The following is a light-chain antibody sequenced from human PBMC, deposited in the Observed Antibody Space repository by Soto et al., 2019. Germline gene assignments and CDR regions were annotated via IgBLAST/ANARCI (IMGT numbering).Light chain of an antibody. CDR1: SSDVGLYDY. Sequence: QSVLTQPASVSGSPGQSITISCTGTSSDVGLYDYVSWYQQHPGKAPQLMIYAVSNRPSGVSNRFSASKSGNTASLFISGLQTEDEADYYCTSYTSDSDYVFGYGTELTV. V-gene: IGLV2-14*01. CDR3: TSYTSDSDYV. CDR2: AVS. J-gene: IGLJ1*01.